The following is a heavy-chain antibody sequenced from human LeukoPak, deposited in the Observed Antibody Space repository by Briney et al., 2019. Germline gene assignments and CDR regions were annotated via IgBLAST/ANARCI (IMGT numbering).Heavy chain of an antibody. CDR2: IFYTGST. D-gene: IGHD3-16*01. CDR1: GVSINSDNYY. CDR3: AGGKGQQTPDWFDP. J-gene: IGHJ5*02. Sequence: SETLSLTCTVAGVSINSDNYYWAWIRQHPGTGREWVGFIFYTGSTSYNRSLKSRVSISTDTSTNQFSLRLTSVTAADTAVYYCAGGKGQQTPDWFDPWGQGTQVTVS. V-gene: IGHV4-31*03.